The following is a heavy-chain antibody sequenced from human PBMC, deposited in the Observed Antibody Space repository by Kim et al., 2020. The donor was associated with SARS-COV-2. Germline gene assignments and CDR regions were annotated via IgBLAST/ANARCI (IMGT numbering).Heavy chain of an antibody. Sequence: ASVKVSCKASGYTFTSYAMNWVRQAPGQGLEWMGWINTNTGNPTYAQGFTGRFVFSLDTSVSTAYLQISSLKAEDTAVYYCARRGGPNYYDSSGYFDYWGQGTLVTVSS. V-gene: IGHV7-4-1*02. CDR3: ARRGGPNYYDSSGYFDY. CDR1: GYTFTSYA. CDR2: INTNTGNP. D-gene: IGHD3-22*01. J-gene: IGHJ4*02.